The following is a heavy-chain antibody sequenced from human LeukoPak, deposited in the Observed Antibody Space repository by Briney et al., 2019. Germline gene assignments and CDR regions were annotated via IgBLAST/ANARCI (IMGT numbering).Heavy chain of an antibody. J-gene: IGHJ4*02. D-gene: IGHD5-12*01. Sequence: SETLSLTCTVFGGSISSSSHYWGWIRQPPGEGLEWIGSIYFSGSTYYSPSLKGRVTISVDPSTNQFSLKLSSVTAADTAVYYCATNAGGYREAPFDYWGQGTLVTVSS. CDR2: IYFSGST. CDR1: GGSISSSSHY. V-gene: IGHV4-39*07. CDR3: ATNAGGYREAPFDY.